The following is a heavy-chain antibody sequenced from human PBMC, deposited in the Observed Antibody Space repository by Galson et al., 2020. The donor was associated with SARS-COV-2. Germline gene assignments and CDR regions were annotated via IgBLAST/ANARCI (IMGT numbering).Heavy chain of an antibody. J-gene: IGHJ4*02. CDR1: GFNFSDHA. Sequence: GESLKISCAASGFNFSDHAMHWVRQAPGKGLEWVAQIFFDGSEKYYGDSVRGRFTLSRDSSKNTVYLQMNNLRVDDTAVYYCARDGQSSRGWAFDYWGQGTLLTVSS. V-gene: IGHV3-33*01. CDR2: IFFDGSEK. CDR3: ARDGQSSRGWAFDY. D-gene: IGHD6-19*01.